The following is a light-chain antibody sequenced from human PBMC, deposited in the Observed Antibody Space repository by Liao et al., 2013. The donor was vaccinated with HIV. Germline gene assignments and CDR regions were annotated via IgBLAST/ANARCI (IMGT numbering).Light chain of an antibody. CDR2: QND. J-gene: IGLJ3*02. CDR1: NLGERF. Sequence: SYELTQPPAVSVPPGQTATITCSGENLGERFASWYQQKPGRSPVLVIYQNDKRPSGIPERFSGSHSGTTATLTINSVEADDEADYYCQVWDSDSDQVVFGGGTRLTVL. CDR3: QVWDSDSDQVV. V-gene: IGLV3-1*01.